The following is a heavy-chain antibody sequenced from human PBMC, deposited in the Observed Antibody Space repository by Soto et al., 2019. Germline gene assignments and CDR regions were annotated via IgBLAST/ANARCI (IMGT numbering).Heavy chain of an antibody. J-gene: IGHJ6*02. D-gene: IGHD2-15*01. Sequence: PGESLKISCKGSGYSFTSYWIGWVRQMPGKGLEWMGIIYPGDSGTRYSPSFQGQVTISADKSISTAYLQWSSLKASDTAMYYCASTLTDRCSGGSCYVSPYYYGMDVWGQGTTVTVSS. CDR3: ASTLTDRCSGGSCYVSPYYYGMDV. CDR2: IYPGDSGT. V-gene: IGHV5-51*01. CDR1: GYSFTSYW.